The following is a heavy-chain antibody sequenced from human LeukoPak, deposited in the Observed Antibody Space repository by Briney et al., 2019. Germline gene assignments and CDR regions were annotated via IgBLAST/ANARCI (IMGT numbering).Heavy chain of an antibody. CDR1: GITFSSYA. J-gene: IGHJ4*02. V-gene: IGHV3-23*01. Sequence: PGGSLRLSCAASGITFSSYAMSWVRQAPGKGLEWVSAISGSGGSTYYADSVKGRFTISRDNAKNSLYLQMNSLRAEDTAVYYCARDNSGSYFDYWGQGTLVTVSS. D-gene: IGHD1-26*01. CDR3: ARDNSGSYFDY. CDR2: ISGSGGST.